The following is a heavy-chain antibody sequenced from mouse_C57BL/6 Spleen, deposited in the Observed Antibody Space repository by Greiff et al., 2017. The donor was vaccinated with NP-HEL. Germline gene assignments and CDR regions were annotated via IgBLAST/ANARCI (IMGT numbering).Heavy chain of an antibody. Sequence: VQGVESGPGLVAPSQSLSITCTVSGFSLTSYGVHWVRQPPGKGLEWLVVIWSDGSTTYNSALKSRLSISKNNSKSQVFLKMNSLQTDDTAMYYCASQFITTVVEGYAMDYWGQGTSVTVSS. J-gene: IGHJ4*01. CDR2: IWSDGST. D-gene: IGHD1-1*01. V-gene: IGHV2-6*03. CDR1: GFSLTSYG. CDR3: ASQFITTVVEGYAMDY.